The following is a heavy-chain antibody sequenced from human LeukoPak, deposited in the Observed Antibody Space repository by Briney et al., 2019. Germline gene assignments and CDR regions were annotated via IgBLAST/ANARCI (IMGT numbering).Heavy chain of an antibody. Sequence: ASVKVSCKASGYTFTGYYIHWVRQAPGQRLEWMGWINPNSGGIKYAQKFQGRVTMTRDTSISTAYMELSRLGSDDTAVYYCGRDRAFAGTAPDAFDIWGQGTMVTVSS. CDR1: GYTFTGYY. V-gene: IGHV1-2*02. CDR2: INPNSGGI. CDR3: GRDRAFAGTAPDAFDI. D-gene: IGHD6-19*01. J-gene: IGHJ3*02.